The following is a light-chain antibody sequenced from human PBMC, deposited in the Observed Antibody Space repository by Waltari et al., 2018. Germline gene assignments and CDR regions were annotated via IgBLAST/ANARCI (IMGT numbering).Light chain of an antibody. CDR2: AVS. CDR1: SSAVGGYNY. V-gene: IGLV2-14*03. Sequence: QSALTQPASVSGSPGQSITISCTGTSSAVGGYNYVSWYQQHPGKAPKLMIYAVSNRPSGVSNRFSGSKSGNTASLTISGLQAEDEADYYCSSYISSSTLELFGGGTSLTVL. CDR3: SSYISSSTLEL. J-gene: IGLJ2*01.